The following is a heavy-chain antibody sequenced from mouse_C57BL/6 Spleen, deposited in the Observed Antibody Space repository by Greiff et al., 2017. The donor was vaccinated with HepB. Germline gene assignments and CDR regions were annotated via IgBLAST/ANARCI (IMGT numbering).Heavy chain of an antibody. V-gene: IGHV1-59*01. CDR3: ARVTTVVARDYAMDY. CDR2: IAPSDSYT. J-gene: IGHJ4*01. D-gene: IGHD1-1*01. Sequence: QVQLQQPGAELVRPGTSVKLSCKASGYTFTSYWMHWVKQRPGQGLEWIGVIAPSDSYTNYNQKFKGKATLTVDTSSSTAYMQLSSLTSEDSAVYYCARVTTVVARDYAMDYWGQGTSVTVSS. CDR1: GYTFTSYW.